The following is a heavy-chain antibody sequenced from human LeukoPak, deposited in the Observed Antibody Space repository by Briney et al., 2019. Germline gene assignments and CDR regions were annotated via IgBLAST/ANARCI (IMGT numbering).Heavy chain of an antibody. V-gene: IGHV3-30-3*02. CDR1: GFTFSTYA. CDR2: ISYDGSKK. J-gene: IGHJ4*02. CDR3: AKPYDSSLYTNLDY. Sequence: PGGSLRLSCVASGFTFSTYAMHWVRQAPGKGLEWVTVISYDGSKKYYADSVKGRFTISRDNSKSTLYLQVDSLRPEDTAVYYCAKPYDSSLYTNLDYWGQGTLVTVSS. D-gene: IGHD3-22*01.